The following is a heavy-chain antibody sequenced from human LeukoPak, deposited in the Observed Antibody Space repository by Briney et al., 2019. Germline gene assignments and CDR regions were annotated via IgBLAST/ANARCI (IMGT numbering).Heavy chain of an antibody. J-gene: IGHJ4*02. V-gene: IGHV1-8*01. D-gene: IGHD3-10*01. Sequence: ASVKVSCKASGYTFTSYGINWVRQATGQGLEWMGWMNPTSGHTGYAQNFQGRVTMTRDTSISTAYMELNSLTSEDTAVYYCARSPVGVRKKHDFWGQGTLVIVSS. CDR1: GYTFTSYG. CDR3: ARSPVGVRKKHDF. CDR2: MNPTSGHT.